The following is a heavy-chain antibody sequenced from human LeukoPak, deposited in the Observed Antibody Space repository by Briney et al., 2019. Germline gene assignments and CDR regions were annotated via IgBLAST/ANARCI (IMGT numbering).Heavy chain of an antibody. CDR3: ARASYSYDISGWVPFDY. J-gene: IGHJ4*02. V-gene: IGHV4-34*01. D-gene: IGHD3-22*01. CDR1: GGSFSGYY. CDR2: IYHSGST. Sequence: PSETLSLTCAVYGGSFSGYYWSWIRQPPGKGLEWIGSIYHSGSTYYNPSLKSRVTISGDTSENQFSLRLSSVTAADTAVYYCARASYSYDISGWVPFDYWGQGTLVTVSS.